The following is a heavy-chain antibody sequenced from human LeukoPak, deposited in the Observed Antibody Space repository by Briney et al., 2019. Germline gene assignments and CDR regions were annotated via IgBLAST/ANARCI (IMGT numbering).Heavy chain of an antibody. CDR3: ARVAYCGGNCYYFDY. J-gene: IGHJ4*02. CDR1: GFTFSSYG. Sequence: GGSLRLSCAASGFTFSSYGVHWVRRAPGKGLEWVAVIWYDGSNKYYADSVKGRFTISRDNSKNTLYLQMNSLRAEDTAVYYCARVAYCGGNCYYFDYWGQGTLVTVSS. D-gene: IGHD2-21*02. V-gene: IGHV3-33*01. CDR2: IWYDGSNK.